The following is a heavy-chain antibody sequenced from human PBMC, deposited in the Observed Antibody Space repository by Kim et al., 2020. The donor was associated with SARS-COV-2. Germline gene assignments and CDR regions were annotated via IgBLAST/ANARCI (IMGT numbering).Heavy chain of an antibody. D-gene: IGHD6-6*01. V-gene: IGHV4-31*02. J-gene: IGHJ3*02. CDR3: ARVPAARLAFDI. Sequence: YHNPSLKSRVTIAVDTSKNQFSLKLSSVTAADTAVYYCARVPAARLAFDIWGQGTMVTVSS.